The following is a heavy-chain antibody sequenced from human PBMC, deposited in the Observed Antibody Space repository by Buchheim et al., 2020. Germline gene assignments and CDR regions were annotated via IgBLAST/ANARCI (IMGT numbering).Heavy chain of an antibody. CDR2: ISASGGRT. CDR1: GFPFGGYE. Sequence: EVFLVESGGHLVQPGGSLRLSCAASGFPFGGYEMNWVRQAPGKGLECIAYISASGGRTYYVDSVRGRFTISRDNAKNSLYLQMSSLRVEGTAVYYCATDPHYPSGSYWGRGTL. CDR3: ATDPHYPSGSY. D-gene: IGHD3-10*01. J-gene: IGHJ1*01. V-gene: IGHV3-48*03.